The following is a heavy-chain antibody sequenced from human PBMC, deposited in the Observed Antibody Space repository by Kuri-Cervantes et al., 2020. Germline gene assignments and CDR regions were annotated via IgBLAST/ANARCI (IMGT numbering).Heavy chain of an antibody. Sequence: SETLSLTCTVSGGSISSSSYYWGWIRQPPGKGLEWIGSIYYSGSTYYNPSLKSRVTISVDTSKNQFSLKLSSVTAADTAVYYCARDAPGSGLYYYGMDVWGQGTTVTVSS. J-gene: IGHJ6*02. V-gene: IGHV4-39*07. D-gene: IGHD3-10*01. CDR1: GGSISSSSYY. CDR3: ARDAPGSGLYYYGMDV. CDR2: IYYSGST.